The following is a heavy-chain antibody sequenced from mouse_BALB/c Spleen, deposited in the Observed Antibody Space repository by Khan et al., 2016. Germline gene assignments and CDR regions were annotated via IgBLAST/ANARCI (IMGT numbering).Heavy chain of an antibody. V-gene: IGHV14-3*02. CDR1: GFNIKDTY. D-gene: IGHD4-1*01. CDR2: IDPANGNT. Sequence: EVQLQESGAELVKPGASVKLSCTASGFNIKDTYMHWVKQRPEQGLEWIGRIDPANGNTKYDPKFQGKATITADTSSNTAYLQLSSLTSEDTAVYYCARTGRRRDWYFDVWGAGTTVTVSS. CDR3: ARTGRRRDWYFDV. J-gene: IGHJ1*01.